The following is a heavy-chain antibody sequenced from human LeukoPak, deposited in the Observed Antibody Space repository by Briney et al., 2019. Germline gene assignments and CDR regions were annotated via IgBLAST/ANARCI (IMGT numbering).Heavy chain of an antibody. CDR3: ARESSYYYDSSGYYEGGDAFDI. J-gene: IGHJ3*02. CDR2: ISSSSSTI. V-gene: IGHV3-48*02. D-gene: IGHD3-22*01. CDR1: GFTFSSYS. Sequence: GGSLRLSCAASGFTFSSYSMNWVRQAPGKGLEWVSYISSSSSTIYYADSVKGRFTISRDNAKNSLYLQMNSLRDEDTAVYYCARESSYYYDSSGYYEGGDAFDIWGQGTMVTVAS.